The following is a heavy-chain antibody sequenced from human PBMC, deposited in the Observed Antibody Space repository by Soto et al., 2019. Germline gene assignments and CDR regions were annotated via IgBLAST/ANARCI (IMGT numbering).Heavy chain of an antibody. J-gene: IGHJ6*04. D-gene: IGHD2-2*02. CDR1: GGSISSYY. CDR2: IYYSGST. Sequence: SETLSLTCTVSGGSISSYYWSWIRQPPGKGLEWIGCIYYSGSTNYNPSLKSRVTISVDTSKSQFSLKLSSVTAADTAVYYCARDQRYTDYYYGMDVWGKGTTVTVSS. V-gene: IGHV4-59*01. CDR3: ARDQRYTDYYYGMDV.